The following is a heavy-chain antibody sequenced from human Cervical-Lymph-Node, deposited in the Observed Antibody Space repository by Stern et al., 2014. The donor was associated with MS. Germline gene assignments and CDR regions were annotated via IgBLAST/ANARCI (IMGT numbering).Heavy chain of an antibody. Sequence: QVQLVESGGGLVKPGGSLRLSCAASGFTFSDYYMSWIRQAPGQGLEWVSSISSSGSSIYYADSVKGRFTISRDNAKNSLYLQMNSLRAEDTAVYYCARSHSKWLVHDAFDIWGQGTMVSVSS. J-gene: IGHJ3*02. D-gene: IGHD6-19*01. CDR2: ISSSGSSI. V-gene: IGHV3-11*01. CDR3: ARSHSKWLVHDAFDI. CDR1: GFTFSDYY.